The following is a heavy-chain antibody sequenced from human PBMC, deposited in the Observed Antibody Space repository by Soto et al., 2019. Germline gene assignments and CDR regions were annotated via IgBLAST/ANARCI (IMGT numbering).Heavy chain of an antibody. J-gene: IGHJ4*02. CDR2: IYHSGST. Sequence: SETLSVTCAVSGGSISSGGYSWSCIRQPPGKGLEWIGYIYHSGSTYYNPSLKSRVTISVDRSKNQFSLKLSSVTAADTAVYYCASGLVTTLHYWGQGTLVTVSS. CDR1: GGSISSGGYS. V-gene: IGHV4-30-2*01. D-gene: IGHD4-17*01. CDR3: ASGLVTTLHY.